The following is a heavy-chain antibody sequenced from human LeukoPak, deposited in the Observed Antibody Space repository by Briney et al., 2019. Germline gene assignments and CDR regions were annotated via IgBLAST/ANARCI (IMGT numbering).Heavy chain of an antibody. Sequence: GGSLRLSCAASGFTFDDYGMSWVRQAPGKGLEWVSGINWNGGSTGYADSVKGRFTISRDNAKNSLCLQMNSLRAQDTALYYCARGPSGSYLHYYMDVWGKGTTVTVSS. D-gene: IGHD1-26*01. J-gene: IGHJ6*03. CDR1: GFTFDDYG. CDR3: ARGPSGSYLHYYMDV. V-gene: IGHV3-20*04. CDR2: INWNGGST.